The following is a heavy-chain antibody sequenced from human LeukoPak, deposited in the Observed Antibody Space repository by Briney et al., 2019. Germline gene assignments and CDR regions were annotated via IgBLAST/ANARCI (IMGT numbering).Heavy chain of an antibody. D-gene: IGHD3-10*01. CDR1: GFTFSSYA. V-gene: IGHV3-23*01. CDR3: ARRSGRIGYMDV. CDR2: ISGFGSST. J-gene: IGHJ6*03. Sequence: HPGGSLRLSCAASGFTFSSYAMSWVRQAPGRGLECVSAISGFGSSTFYADSVKGRFTISRDNSKNTLYLQMNSLRAEDTAVYYCARRSGRIGYMDVWGEGTTVTVSS.